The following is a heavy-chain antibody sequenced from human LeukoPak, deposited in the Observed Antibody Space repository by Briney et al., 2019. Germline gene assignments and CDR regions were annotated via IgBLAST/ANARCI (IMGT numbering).Heavy chain of an antibody. CDR2: IGHDGRNK. Sequence: GGSLRLSCEASGITFSNSGMHWVRQAPGKGLEWVAYIGHDGRNKFYTESVRGRFTISGDNSKNTLYLQMNSLRAEDTAVYYCAKSHGSGSYLTYVWGQGTLVTVSS. J-gene: IGHJ4*02. CDR3: AKSHGSGSYLTYV. D-gene: IGHD3-10*01. CDR1: GITFSNSG. V-gene: IGHV3-30*02.